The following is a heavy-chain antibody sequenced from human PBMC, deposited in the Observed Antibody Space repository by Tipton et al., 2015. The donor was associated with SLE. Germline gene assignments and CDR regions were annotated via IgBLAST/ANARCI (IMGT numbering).Heavy chain of an antibody. CDR2: VRDDASTK. V-gene: IGHV3-30*02. Sequence: SLRLSCVASGFSFTNFGMHLVRQAPGKGLEWVAFVRDDASTKYYADSVKGRFTISRDNSKNTLWLQMNSLRPDDTAFYFCAKRYTVTTIDYWGQGTLVTVSA. J-gene: IGHJ4*02. D-gene: IGHD1-1*01. CDR3: AKRYTVTTIDY. CDR1: GFSFTNFG.